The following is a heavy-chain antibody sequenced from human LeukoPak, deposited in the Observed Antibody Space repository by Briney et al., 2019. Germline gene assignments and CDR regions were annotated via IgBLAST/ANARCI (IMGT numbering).Heavy chain of an antibody. D-gene: IGHD1-26*01. V-gene: IGHV4-59*01. CDR2: IYYSGST. J-gene: IGHJ3*02. CDR1: GGSISSYY. Sequence: SETLSLTCTVSGGSISSYYWSWIRQPPGKGLEWIGYIYYSGSTNYNPSLKSRVTISVDTSKNQFSLKLISVTAADTAVYYCVRSYYRAFDIWGQGTMVTVSS. CDR3: VRSYYRAFDI.